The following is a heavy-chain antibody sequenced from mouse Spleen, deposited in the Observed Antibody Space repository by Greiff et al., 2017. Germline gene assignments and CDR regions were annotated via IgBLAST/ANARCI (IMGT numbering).Heavy chain of an antibody. D-gene: IGHD2-4*01. CDR2: IWRGGST. J-gene: IGHJ1*01. V-gene: IGHV2-5-1*01. Sequence: QVQLQQSGPSLVQPSQSLSITCTVSGFSLTSYGVHWVRQSPGKGLEWLGVIWRGGSTDYNAAFMSRLSITKDNSKSQVFFKMNSLQADDTAIYYCAKGGLRRSYWYFDVWGAGTTVTVSS. CDR1: GFSLTSYG. CDR3: AKGGLRRSYWYFDV.